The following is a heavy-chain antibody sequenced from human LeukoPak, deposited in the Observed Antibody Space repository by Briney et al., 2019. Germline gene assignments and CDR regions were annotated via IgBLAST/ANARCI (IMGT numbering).Heavy chain of an antibody. Sequence: SETLSLTCTVSGGSISSSSYYWGWIRQPPGKGLEWIGNIFYSASTYYNPSLKSRVTISVDTSKNQFSLKLSSVTAADTAVYYCARMYPLYYFDYWGQGTLVTVSS. D-gene: IGHD2-2*01. CDR3: ARMYPLYYFDY. V-gene: IGHV4-39*01. CDR2: IFYSAST. J-gene: IGHJ4*02. CDR1: GGSISSSSYY.